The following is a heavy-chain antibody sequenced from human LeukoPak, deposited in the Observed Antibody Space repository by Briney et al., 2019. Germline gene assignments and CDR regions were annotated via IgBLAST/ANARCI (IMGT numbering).Heavy chain of an antibody. V-gene: IGHV4-39*01. CDR3: ARHGYSSGWTPAEYFQH. CDR2: IYYSGST. CDR1: GGSISSSSYY. D-gene: IGHD6-19*01. Sequence: PSETLSLTCTVSGGSISSSSYYWGWNRQPPGKGLEWIGSIYYSGSTYYNPSLKSRVTISVDTSKNQFSLKLSSVTAADTAVYYCARHGYSSGWTPAEYFQHWGQGTLVTVSS. J-gene: IGHJ1*01.